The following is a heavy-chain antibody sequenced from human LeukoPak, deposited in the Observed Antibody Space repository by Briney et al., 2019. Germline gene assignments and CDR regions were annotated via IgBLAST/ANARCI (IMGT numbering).Heavy chain of an antibody. CDR1: GYSFTSYW. J-gene: IGHJ3*02. V-gene: IGHV5-51*01. D-gene: IGHD3-10*01. CDR2: IYPGDSDT. Sequence: GESLKISCKGSGYSFTSYWIGWVRQMPGKGLEWMGIIYPGDSDTRYSPSSQGQVTISADKSISTAYLQWSSLKASDTAMYYCARQSSGPYDAFDIWGQGTMVTVSS. CDR3: ARQSSGPYDAFDI.